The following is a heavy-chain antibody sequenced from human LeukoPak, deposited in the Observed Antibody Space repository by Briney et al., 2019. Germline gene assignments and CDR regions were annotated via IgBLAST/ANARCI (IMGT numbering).Heavy chain of an antibody. CDR3: ATAHYYDSSGYHDAFDI. V-gene: IGHV1-2*02. CDR1: GYTLTGYY. CDR2: INPNSGGT. Sequence: ASVKVSCKASGYTLTGYYMHWVRQAPGQGLEWMGWINPNSGGTNYAQKFQGRVTMTRDTSISTAYMELSRLRSDDTAVYYCATAHYYDSSGYHDAFDIWGQGTMVTVSS. J-gene: IGHJ3*02. D-gene: IGHD3-22*01.